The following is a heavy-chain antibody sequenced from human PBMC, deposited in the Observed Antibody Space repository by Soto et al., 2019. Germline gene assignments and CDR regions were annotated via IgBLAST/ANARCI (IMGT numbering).Heavy chain of an antibody. D-gene: IGHD5-12*01. CDR3: AKDGGADGYFGNSLDP. CDR1: GGTFSNYA. Sequence: QVHLVQSGAEVKKPGSSVNVSCKASGGTFSNYAITWVRQAPGQGLEWVGRIIPIFGTTNVAQKFQGRVTITPXXXTXXAYMELSGLRSDDTAVYYCAKDGGADGYFGNSLDPWGQGTLVTVSS. CDR2: IIPIFGTT. J-gene: IGHJ5*02. V-gene: IGHV1-69*15.